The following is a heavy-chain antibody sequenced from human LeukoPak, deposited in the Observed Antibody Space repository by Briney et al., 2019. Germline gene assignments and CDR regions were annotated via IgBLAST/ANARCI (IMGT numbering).Heavy chain of an antibody. J-gene: IGHJ4*02. CDR1: GFSFSS. CDR2: ITSSSTYT. D-gene: IGHD6-19*01. CDR3: ASGSGWIIEY. V-gene: IGHV3-21*01. Sequence: GGSLRLSCAASGFSFSSLNWVRQTPGKGLEWVSSITSSSTYTFYADSVKGRFTISRDNAKNSLYLQMNSLTAEDTAVHYCASGSGWIIEYWGQGTLVTVSS.